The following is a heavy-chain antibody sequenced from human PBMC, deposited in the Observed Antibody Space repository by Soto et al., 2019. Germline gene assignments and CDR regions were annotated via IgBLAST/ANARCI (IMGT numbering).Heavy chain of an antibody. CDR2: VVPLSGAT. CDR1: GGTFTKYA. D-gene: IGHD5-18*01. J-gene: IGHJ4*02. CDR3: ARVIRGYSYGPFDF. V-gene: IGHV1-69*06. Sequence: QVQLVQSGAELKKPGSSVRVSCKASGGTFTKYAFSWVRQAPGQGLEWMGGVVPLSGATNYAQNFQGRVRITPDIPTTSAYMELSSLPSEDTAIYYCARVIRGYSYGPFDFWGQGTLVTVSS.